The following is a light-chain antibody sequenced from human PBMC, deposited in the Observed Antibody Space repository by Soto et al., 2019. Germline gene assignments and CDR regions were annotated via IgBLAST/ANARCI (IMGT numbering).Light chain of an antibody. V-gene: IGKV3-20*01. Sequence: EIVLTQSPGTLSLSPGERATLSCRASQSVARSYLAWYQQKPGQAPRLLIYGASSRATGIPDRFSGSGSGTDFTLTISRLDPEDFAVYYCQQYGSSPETFGQGTKVEIQ. CDR3: QQYGSSPET. CDR1: QSVARSY. CDR2: GAS. J-gene: IGKJ1*01.